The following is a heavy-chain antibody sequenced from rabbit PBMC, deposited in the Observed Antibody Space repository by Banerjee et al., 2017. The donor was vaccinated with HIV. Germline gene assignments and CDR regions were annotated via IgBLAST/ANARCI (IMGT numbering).Heavy chain of an antibody. D-gene: IGHD7-1*01. CDR1: GFSFSNKYV. Sequence: QEQLEESGGDLVKPEGSLTLTCTASGFSFSNKYVMCWVRQAPGKGLEWIACIYSGSSDNSYYASWAKGRFTISKTSSTTVTLQMTSLTAADTATYFCARGYPGYGYAPLYYFNLWGQGTLVTVS. CDR2: IYSGSSDNS. V-gene: IGHV1S45*01. CDR3: ARGYPGYGYAPLYYFNL. J-gene: IGHJ4*01.